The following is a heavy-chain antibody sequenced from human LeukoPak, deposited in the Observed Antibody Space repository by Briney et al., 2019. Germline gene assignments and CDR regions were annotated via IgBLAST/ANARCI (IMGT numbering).Heavy chain of an antibody. CDR3: ARDLSSGWYFD. CDR1: GFTFSSYS. V-gene: IGHV3-21*01. Sequence: GGSLRLSCAASGFTFSSYSMNWVRQAPGKGLEWISSISSSSSYIYYADSVKGRFTISRDNAKNSLYLQMNSLRAEDTAVYYCARDLSSGWYFDWGQGTLVTVSS. D-gene: IGHD6-19*01. J-gene: IGHJ4*02. CDR2: ISSSSSYI.